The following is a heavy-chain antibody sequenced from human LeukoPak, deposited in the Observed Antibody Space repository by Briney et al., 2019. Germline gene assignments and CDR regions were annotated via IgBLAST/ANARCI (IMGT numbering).Heavy chain of an antibody. CDR3: AKLSSGWYRAFFDY. J-gene: IGHJ4*02. V-gene: IGHV3-23*01. CDR2: ISGSGGST. Sequence: GGSLRLSCAASGFTFSSYAMSWVRQAPGKGLEWVSAISGSGGSTYYADSVKGRFTISGDNSKNTLYLQMNSLRAEDTAVYYCAKLSSGWYRAFFDYWGQGTLVTVSS. CDR1: GFTFSSYA. D-gene: IGHD6-19*01.